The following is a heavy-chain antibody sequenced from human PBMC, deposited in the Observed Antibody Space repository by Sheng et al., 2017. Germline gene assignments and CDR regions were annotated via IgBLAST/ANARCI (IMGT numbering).Heavy chain of an antibody. CDR2: IYYSGST. CDR3: ARGRSGSYYPDY. CDR1: GGSISSYY. J-gene: IGHJ4*02. V-gene: IGHV4-59*01. Sequence: QVQLQESGPGLVKPSETLSLTCTVSGGSISSYYWSWIRQPPGKGLEWIGYIYYSGSTNYNPSLKSRVTISVDTSKNQFSLKLSSVTAADTAVYYCARGRSGSYYPDYWGQGTLVTVSS. D-gene: IGHD1-26*01.